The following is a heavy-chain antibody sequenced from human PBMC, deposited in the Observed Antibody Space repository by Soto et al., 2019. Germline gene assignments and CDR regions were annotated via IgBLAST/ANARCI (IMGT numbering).Heavy chain of an antibody. CDR1: GGSISSSNW. Sequence: PSETLSLTCAVSGGSISSSNWWSWVRQPPGKGLEWIGEIYHSGSTNYNPSLKSRVTISVDKSKNQFSLKLSSVTAADTAVYYCARVPWCGELLYPVYYYGMDVWGQGTTVTVSS. J-gene: IGHJ6*02. CDR2: IYHSGST. D-gene: IGHD3-10*01. CDR3: ARVPWCGELLYPVYYYGMDV. V-gene: IGHV4-4*02.